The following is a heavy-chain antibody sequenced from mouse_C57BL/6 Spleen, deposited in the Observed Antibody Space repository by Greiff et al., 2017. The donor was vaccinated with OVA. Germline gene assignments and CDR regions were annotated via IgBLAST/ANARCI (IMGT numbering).Heavy chain of an antibody. Sequence: QVQLQQSGPGLVQPSQSLSITCTVSGFSLTSYGVHWVRQSPGKGLEWLGVIWRGGSTDYNAAFMSRLSITEDNAKSKVFMKMNSLQADDTAIYYCAKNGDYDGWVAYWGQGTLVTVSA. V-gene: IGHV2-5*01. CDR3: AKNGDYDGWVAY. CDR1: GFSLTSYG. CDR2: IWRGGST. J-gene: IGHJ3*01. D-gene: IGHD2-4*01.